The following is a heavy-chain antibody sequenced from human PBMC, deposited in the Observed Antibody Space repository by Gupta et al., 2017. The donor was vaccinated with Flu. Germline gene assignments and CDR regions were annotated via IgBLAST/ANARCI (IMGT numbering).Heavy chain of an antibody. Sequence: EVQLVESGGGLVQPGGSLRLSCAASGFTFSSYDMHWVRQPTGKRLEWVSGIGTAGDTYYPGSVKGRFTISRENAKNSLYLQMNSLRAGDTAVYYCVRGLRPVAGPNGIEKPFDYWGQGTLVTVSS. CDR2: IGTAGDT. CDR3: VRGLRPVAGPNGIEKPFDY. V-gene: IGHV3-13*04. J-gene: IGHJ4*02. D-gene: IGHD6-19*01. CDR1: GFTFSSYD.